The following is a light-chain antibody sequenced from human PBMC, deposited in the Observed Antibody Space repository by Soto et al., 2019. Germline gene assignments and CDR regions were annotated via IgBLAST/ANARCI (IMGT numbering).Light chain of an antibody. CDR3: QQYNPKSYT. CDR2: GAS. V-gene: IGKV3-15*01. Sequence: EIVMTQSPATLSVSPGERVTLSCRASQSVSSNLAWYQQKLGQAPRLLIYGASTRATGIPARFSGSGSGTEFTLTISSLQSEDFAVYYCQQYNPKSYTFGQGTKLELK. J-gene: IGKJ2*01. CDR1: QSVSSN.